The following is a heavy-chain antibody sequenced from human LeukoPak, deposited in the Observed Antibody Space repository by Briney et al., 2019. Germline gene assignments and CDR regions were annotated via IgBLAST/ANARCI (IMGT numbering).Heavy chain of an antibody. CDR1: GGPISTYY. J-gene: IGHJ6*03. Sequence: SETLSLTCSVSGGPISTYYWSWIRQPAGKGLEWIGRIYTTGGTNYNPSLKSRVTMSVDTSKNQFSLKLSSVTAADTAVYYCARDPGYYYMDVWGKGTTVTVSS. CDR2: IYTTGGT. CDR3: ARDPGYYYMDV. V-gene: IGHV4-4*07.